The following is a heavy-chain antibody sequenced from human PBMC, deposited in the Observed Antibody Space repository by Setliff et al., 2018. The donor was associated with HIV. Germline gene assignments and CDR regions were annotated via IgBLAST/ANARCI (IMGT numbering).Heavy chain of an antibody. CDR3: AKPVYYYMDV. CDR1: GFTFSTFA. CDR2: ILYDGSRT. J-gene: IGHJ6*03. Sequence: PGGSLRLSCVASGFTFSTFAMHWVRQAPGKGLEWVSVILYDGSRTYYADSVKGRFTISRDNSKNTLYLQINSLRAEDTAVYYCAKPVYYYMDVWGKGTTVTVSS. D-gene: IGHD2-8*01. V-gene: IGHV3-30*01.